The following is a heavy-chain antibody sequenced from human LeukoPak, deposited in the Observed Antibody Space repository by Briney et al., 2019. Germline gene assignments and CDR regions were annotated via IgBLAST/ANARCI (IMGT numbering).Heavy chain of an antibody. CDR2: IYSGGST. V-gene: IGHV3-53*01. J-gene: IGHJ3*02. D-gene: IGHD6-19*01. CDR3: AREGRIAVAGTVIGAFDI. Sequence: GGSLRLSCAASGFTVSSNYMSRVRQAPGKGLEWVSVIYSGGSTYYADSVKGRFTISRDNSKNTLYLQMNSLRAEDTAVYYCAREGRIAVAGTVIGAFDIWGQGTMVTVSS. CDR1: GFTVSSNY.